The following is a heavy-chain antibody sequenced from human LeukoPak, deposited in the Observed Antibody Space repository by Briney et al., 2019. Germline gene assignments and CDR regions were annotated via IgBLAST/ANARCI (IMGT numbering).Heavy chain of an antibody. V-gene: IGHV4-30-4*08. CDR1: GGSISSGGYY. D-gene: IGHD6-6*01. Sequence: PSETLSLTCTVSGGSISSGGYYWSWIRQPPGKGLEWIGYIYYSGSTYYNPSLKSRVTISVDTSKNQFSLKLSSVTAADTAVYYCARDRIDSSGFDWGQGTLVTVSS. CDR3: ARDRIDSSGFD. J-gene: IGHJ4*02. CDR2: IYYSGST.